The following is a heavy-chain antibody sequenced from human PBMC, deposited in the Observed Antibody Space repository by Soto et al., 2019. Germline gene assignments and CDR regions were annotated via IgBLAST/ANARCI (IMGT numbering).Heavy chain of an antibody. D-gene: IGHD1-7*01. J-gene: IGHJ6*03. CDR1: GFSFSHYC. V-gene: IGHV3-7*04. CDR3: ARVPSRRDIWSYGVVGKYYYYYMDV. Sequence: EVQLVESGGGLVQPGGSLRLSCAASGFSFSHYCMSWVRQAPGKGLEWVANIKQDGSEKYDVDSVKGRFTISRDNAKNSMFLHMDSLGYEKRAVYYCARVPSRRDIWSYGVVGKYYYYYMDVWGKGTMVTISS. CDR2: IKQDGSEK.